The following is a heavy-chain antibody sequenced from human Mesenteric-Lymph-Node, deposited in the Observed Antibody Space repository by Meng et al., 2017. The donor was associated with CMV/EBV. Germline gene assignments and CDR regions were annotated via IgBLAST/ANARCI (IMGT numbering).Heavy chain of an antibody. J-gene: IGHJ4*02. CDR3: ARDGDYYDSSGYNPFDY. CDR2: IYYSGST. Sequence: QLQLQESGPGLVKPSETLSLTCTVSGGSISSSSYYWGWIRQPPGKGLEWIGSIYYSGSTYYNPSLKSRVTISVDTSKNQFSLKLSSVTAADTAVYYCARDGDYYDSSGYNPFDYWGQGTLVTASS. V-gene: IGHV4-39*07. D-gene: IGHD3-22*01. CDR1: GGSISSSSYY.